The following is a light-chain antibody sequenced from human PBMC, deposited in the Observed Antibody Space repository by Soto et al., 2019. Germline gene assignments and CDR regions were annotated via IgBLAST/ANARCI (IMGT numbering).Light chain of an antibody. CDR3: AAWDDSLNGPV. CDR2: SNN. V-gene: IGLV1-44*01. CDR1: SSNIGSNT. J-gene: IGLJ3*02. Sequence: QAVVTQPPSASGTPGQRVTISCAGSSSNIGSNTVNWFQLLPGTAPKLLIYSNNQRPSEVPDRFSGSKSGTSASLAVSGLQSEDEADYYCAAWDDSLNGPVFGGGTKLTVL.